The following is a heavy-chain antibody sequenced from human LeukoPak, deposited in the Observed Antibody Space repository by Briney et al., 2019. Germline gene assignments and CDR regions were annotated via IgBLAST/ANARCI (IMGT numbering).Heavy chain of an antibody. D-gene: IGHD2-2*01. CDR2: INPNSGGT. J-gene: IGHJ6*02. Sequence: GASVTVSFKASGYTFTGYYMHWVRQAPGQGLEWMGWINPNSGGTNYAQKFQGRVTMTRDTSISTAYMELSRLRSDDTAVYYCARGEFVVPAAMLYYYYGMDVWGQGTTVTVSS. V-gene: IGHV1-2*02. CDR3: ARGEFVVPAAMLYYYYGMDV. CDR1: GYTFTGYY.